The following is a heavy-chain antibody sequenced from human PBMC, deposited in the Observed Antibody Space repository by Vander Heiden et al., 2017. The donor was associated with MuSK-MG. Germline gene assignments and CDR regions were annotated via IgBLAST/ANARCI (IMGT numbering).Heavy chain of an antibody. J-gene: IGHJ4*02. CDR1: RFAISDYA. CDR3: AKDLDSYGTDFDF. D-gene: IGHD5-18*01. CDR2: SNWNSARI. V-gene: IGHV3-9*01. Sequence: EVQLVPSGGGLVQPGTSQRHPCAASRFAISDYAMHWVRQAPGKGLEWVSGSNWNSARIGYADSVKGRFTISRDNAKNSLYLQMNSLRAEDTALYYCAKDLDSYGTDFDFWGQGTLVTVSS.